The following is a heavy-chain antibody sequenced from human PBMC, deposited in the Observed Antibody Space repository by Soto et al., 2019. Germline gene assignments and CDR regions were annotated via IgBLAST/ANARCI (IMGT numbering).Heavy chain of an antibody. Sequence: QVQLVESGGDLVKPGGSLRLSCAASGYTFSDYYMSWIRQAPGKGLEWISYIDTSGTKIYYADSVKGRFHITRDNAKNSLYLEMNSLRDEDTDVYYCASHYDMWSGYLSPVDYWGQGTLVTVSS. CDR3: ASHYDMWSGYLSPVDY. V-gene: IGHV3-11*01. D-gene: IGHD3-3*01. CDR2: IDTSGTKI. J-gene: IGHJ4*02. CDR1: GYTFSDYY.